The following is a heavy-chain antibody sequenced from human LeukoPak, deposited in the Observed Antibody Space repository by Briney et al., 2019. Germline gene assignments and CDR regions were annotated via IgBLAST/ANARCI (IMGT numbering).Heavy chain of an antibody. CDR3: ARDGTYSSSSGYYYYYMDV. CDR2: IIPISGTA. J-gene: IGHJ6*03. CDR1: GGTFSSYA. Sequence: SVKVSCKASGGTFSSYAISWVRQAPGQGLEWMGRIIPISGTANYAQKFQGRVTITTDESTSTAYMELSSLRSEDTAVYYCARDGTYSSSSGYYYYYMDVWSKGTTVTVSS. V-gene: IGHV1-69*05. D-gene: IGHD6-6*01.